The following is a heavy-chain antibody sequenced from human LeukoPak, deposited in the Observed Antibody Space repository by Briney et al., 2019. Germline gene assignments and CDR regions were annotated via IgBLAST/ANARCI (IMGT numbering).Heavy chain of an antibody. CDR1: GFTFTRYA. CDR3: ANEPLVNSTESFDY. CDR2: ISGSWCST. D-gene: IGHD2/OR15-2a*01. Sequence: GVSLRLPCAASGFTFTRYAMSWVRQAPGKRLEDVSTISGSWCSTYYAESVKGRCNISRDNYKNTLYLQVNSLSAEDTPVYYCANEPLVNSTESFDYWGQGTLVTVSS. V-gene: IGHV3-23*01. J-gene: IGHJ4*02.